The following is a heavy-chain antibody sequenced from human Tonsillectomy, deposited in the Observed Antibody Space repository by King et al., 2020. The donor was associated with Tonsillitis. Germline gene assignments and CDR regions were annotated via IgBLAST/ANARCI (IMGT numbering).Heavy chain of an antibody. Sequence: VQLQESGPGLVKPSQTLSLTCTVSGGSISSGSYYWSWIRQPAGKGLEWIGRIYTSGSTNYNPSLKSRVTMSVDTSKNQFSLKLSSVTAADTAVDYCARDNYDFWIGYYVDAFDIWGQGTMVTVSS. CDR2: IYTSGST. CDR1: GGSISSGSYY. V-gene: IGHV4-61*02. CDR3: ARDNYDFWIGYYVDAFDI. D-gene: IGHD3-3*01. J-gene: IGHJ3*02.